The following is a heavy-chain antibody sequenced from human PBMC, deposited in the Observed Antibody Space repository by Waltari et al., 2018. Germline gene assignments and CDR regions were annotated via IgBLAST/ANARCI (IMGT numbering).Heavy chain of an antibody. CDR1: GYTFTGYY. Sequence: HVQVVQSGAEVKRPGASLKVSCKASGYTFTGYYMHWVRQAPGQGLEWMGWINPNSGGTNYAQKFQGRVTMTRDTSISTAYMELSRLRSDDTAVYYCARGITGTTGDYFDYWGQGTQVTVSS. CDR3: ARGITGTTGDYFDY. D-gene: IGHD1-7*01. V-gene: IGHV1-2*02. J-gene: IGHJ4*02. CDR2: INPNSGGT.